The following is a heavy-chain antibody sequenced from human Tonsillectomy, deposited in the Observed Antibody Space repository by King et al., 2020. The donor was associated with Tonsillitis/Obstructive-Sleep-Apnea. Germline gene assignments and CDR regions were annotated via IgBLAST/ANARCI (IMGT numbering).Heavy chain of an antibody. CDR2: INHSGSS. J-gene: IGHJ4*02. CDR3: AAGTYYFDY. D-gene: IGHD6-13*01. V-gene: IGHV4-34*01. CDR1: GGSFSGYY. Sequence: VQLQQWGAGLLKPSETLSLTCAVYGGSFSGYYWSWIRQPPGKGLEWIGEINHSGSSNYNPSLKSRVTISVDTSKNQFSLKLSSVTAADTAVYYCAAGTYYFDYWGQGTLVTVSS.